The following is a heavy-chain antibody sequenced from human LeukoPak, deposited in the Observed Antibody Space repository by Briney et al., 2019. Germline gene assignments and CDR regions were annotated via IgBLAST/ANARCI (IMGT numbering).Heavy chain of an antibody. V-gene: IGHV4-34*01. J-gene: IGHJ5*02. CDR3: ARGYSNSWYFNWFDP. CDR2: INHSGST. CDR1: GGSFSGYY. Sequence: PSETLSLTCAVYGGSFSGYYWSWIRQPPGKGLEWIGEINHSGSTNYNPSLKSRVTISVDTSKNQFSLKLTSVTAADTAVYYCARGYSNSWYFNWFDPWGQGTLVTVSS. D-gene: IGHD6-13*01.